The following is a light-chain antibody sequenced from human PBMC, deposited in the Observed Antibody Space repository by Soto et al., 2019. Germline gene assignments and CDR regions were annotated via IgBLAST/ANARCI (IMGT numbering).Light chain of an antibody. V-gene: IGLV2-14*03. Sequence: QSALTQPASVSVSPGQSITISCTGTSSDVGGYNYVSWYQQHPGKAPKVMIYDVNNRPSGVSNRFSGSKSGNTASLTISGLQAEDEADYYCSSYTSSSSYVFGTGTKLTVL. CDR3: SSYTSSSSYV. CDR2: DVN. CDR1: SSDVGGYNY. J-gene: IGLJ1*01.